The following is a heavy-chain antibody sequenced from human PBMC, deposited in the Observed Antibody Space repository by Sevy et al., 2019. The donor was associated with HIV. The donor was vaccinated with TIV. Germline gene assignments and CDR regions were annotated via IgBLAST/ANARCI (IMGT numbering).Heavy chain of an antibody. CDR3: AGLSWYSSGWLWFDP. J-gene: IGHJ5*02. CDR1: GGSISSSNYY. Sequence: SETLSLTCTVSGGSISSSNYYWGWIRQPPGKGLEWIGSIYYSGSTYYNPSLKSRVTISVDTSKNQFSLKLSSVTAAETAVYYCAGLSWYSSGWLWFDPWGQGTLVTVSS. V-gene: IGHV4-39*01. D-gene: IGHD6-19*01. CDR2: IYYSGST.